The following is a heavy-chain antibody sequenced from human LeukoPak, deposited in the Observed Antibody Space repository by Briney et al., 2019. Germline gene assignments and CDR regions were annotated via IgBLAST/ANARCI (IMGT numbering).Heavy chain of an antibody. CDR2: ISEDGSTT. CDR1: GFTFGDHP. D-gene: IGHD6-13*01. CDR3: AKKSGAPANFDY. Sequence: GGSLRLSCGASGFTFGDHPMHWVRQVPGQGLEWVSFISEDGSTTSYADSVKGRFTISRDNSKNSLYLQMNSLRTEDTALYYCAKKSGAPANFDYWGQGALVTVSS. J-gene: IGHJ4*02. V-gene: IGHV3-43*02.